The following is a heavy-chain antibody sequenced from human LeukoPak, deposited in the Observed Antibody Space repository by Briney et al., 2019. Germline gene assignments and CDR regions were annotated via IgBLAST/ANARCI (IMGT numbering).Heavy chain of an antibody. Sequence: PGGSLRLSCAASGFTFSGYGMHWVRQAPGKGLEWVAVIWYDGSNKYYSDSVKVRFTISRENSKNTVYLQMNSLRAEDTAVYYCARDYGDYASHFDYWGQGTLVTVSS. J-gene: IGHJ4*02. CDR2: IWYDGSNK. CDR1: GFTFSGYG. V-gene: IGHV3-33*01. CDR3: ARDYGDYASHFDY. D-gene: IGHD4-17*01.